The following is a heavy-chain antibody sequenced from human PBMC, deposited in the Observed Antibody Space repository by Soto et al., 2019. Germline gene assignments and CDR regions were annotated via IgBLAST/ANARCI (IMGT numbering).Heavy chain of an antibody. CDR3: ARGLGSGDY. D-gene: IGHD3-3*01. CDR2: INPSGGST. CDR1: GYTFISFY. Sequence: GASVKVSCKASGYTFISFYIHWVRQAPGQGLEWMGIINPSGGSTNYAQRFQGRVIVTRDTSTNTVYMELSSLGSEDTAVYYCARGLGSGDYWGQGTLVTSPQ. J-gene: IGHJ4*02. V-gene: IGHV1-46*03.